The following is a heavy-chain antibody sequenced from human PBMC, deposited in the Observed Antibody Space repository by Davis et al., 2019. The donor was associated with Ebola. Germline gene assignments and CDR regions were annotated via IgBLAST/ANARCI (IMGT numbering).Heavy chain of an antibody. Sequence: GGSLRLSCAASGFTFSSYSMNWVRQAPGKGLEWVANIKQDGNEQFYVDSVKGRFTISRDNAKKSLYLQINNVRAEDTAVYYCARDRDWSVDYWGQGTLVTVSS. V-gene: IGHV3-7*01. CDR1: GFTFSSYS. D-gene: IGHD1-1*01. CDR3: ARDRDWSVDY. CDR2: IKQDGNEQ. J-gene: IGHJ4*02.